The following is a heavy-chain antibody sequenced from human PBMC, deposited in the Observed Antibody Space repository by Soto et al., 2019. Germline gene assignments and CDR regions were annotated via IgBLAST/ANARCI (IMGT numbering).Heavy chain of an antibody. J-gene: IGHJ4*02. CDR3: ARVYCSGGSCYSHFDY. V-gene: IGHV4-59*01. D-gene: IGHD2-15*01. CDR1: GGSISSYY. CDR2: IYYSGST. Sequence: PSETLSLTWTVSGGSISSYYWSWIRQPPGKGLEWIGYIYYSGSTNYNPSLKSRVTISVDTSKNQFSLKLSSVTAADTAVYYCARVYCSGGSCYSHFDYWGQGTLVTVSS.